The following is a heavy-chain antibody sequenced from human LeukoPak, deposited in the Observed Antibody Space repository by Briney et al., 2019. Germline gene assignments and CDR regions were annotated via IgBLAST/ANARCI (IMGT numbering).Heavy chain of an antibody. J-gene: IGHJ4*02. D-gene: IGHD3-22*01. CDR2: ISGSGGST. CDR3: AKDISLGYYYDSSGFKNPYYFDC. CDR1: GFTFSSYA. V-gene: IGHV3-23*01. Sequence: GGSLRLSCAASGFTFSSYAMSWVRQAPGKGLEWVSAISGSGGSTYYADSVKGRFTISRDNSKNTLYLQMNSLRAEDTAVYYCAKDISLGYYYDSSGFKNPYYFDCWGQGTLVTVSS.